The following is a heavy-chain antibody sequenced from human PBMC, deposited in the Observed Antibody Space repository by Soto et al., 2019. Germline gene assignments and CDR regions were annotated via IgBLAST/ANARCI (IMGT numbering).Heavy chain of an antibody. D-gene: IGHD3-3*01. CDR2: FDPEDGET. CDR1: GYTLTELS. V-gene: IGHV1-24*01. CDR3: FGVVIMSGYYFDY. Sequence: VASVKVSCKVSGYTLTELSMHWVRQAPGKGLEWMGGFDPEDGETIYAQKFQGRVTMTEDTSTDTAYMELSSLRSEDTAVYYCFGVVIMSGYYFDYWGQGTLVTVSS. J-gene: IGHJ4*02.